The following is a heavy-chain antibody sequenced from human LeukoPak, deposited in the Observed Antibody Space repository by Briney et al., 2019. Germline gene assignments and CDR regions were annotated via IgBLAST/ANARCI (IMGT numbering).Heavy chain of an antibody. D-gene: IGHD4-11*01. J-gene: IGHJ4*02. CDR2: ISYDGSNK. CDR3: ARDLYSDYGIYFDY. V-gene: IGHV3-30*04. Sequence: GGSLRLSCAASGFTFSSYAMHWVRQAPGKGLEWVAVISYDGSNKYYADPVKGRFTISRDNSKNTLYLQMNSLRAEDTAVYYCARDLYSDYGIYFDYWGQGTLVTVSS. CDR1: GFTFSSYA.